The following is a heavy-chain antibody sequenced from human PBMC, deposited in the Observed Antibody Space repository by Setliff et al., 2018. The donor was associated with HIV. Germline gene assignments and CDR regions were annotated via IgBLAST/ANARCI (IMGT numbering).Heavy chain of an antibody. CDR2: IIPIFGTA. D-gene: IGHD1-26*01. Sequence: SVKVSCKASGGTFSSYAISWVRQAPGQGLEWMGGIIPIFGTANYAQKFQGRVTITTDESTSTAYMELSSLRPEDTAVYYCARAPELYSGSYDAFDIWGQGTMVTVSS. CDR3: ARAPELYSGSYDAFDI. CDR1: GGTFSSYA. V-gene: IGHV1-69*05. J-gene: IGHJ3*02.